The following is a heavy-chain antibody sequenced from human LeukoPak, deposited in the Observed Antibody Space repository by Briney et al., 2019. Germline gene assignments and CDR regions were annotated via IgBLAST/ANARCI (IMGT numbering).Heavy chain of an antibody. Sequence: GGSLRLSCAASGFTVSIYSLNWVRQAPGKGLEWVAYIGRSGDRTTKYADSVKGRFTISRDNAEDSLFLQMNSLRVEDTAVYYCAVPPLSGTGSSRPLAGVDVWGQGTTVTVSS. V-gene: IGHV3-48*04. CDR3: AVPPLSGTGSSRPLAGVDV. CDR1: GFTVSIYS. CDR2: IGRSGDRTT. J-gene: IGHJ6*02. D-gene: IGHD3-10*01.